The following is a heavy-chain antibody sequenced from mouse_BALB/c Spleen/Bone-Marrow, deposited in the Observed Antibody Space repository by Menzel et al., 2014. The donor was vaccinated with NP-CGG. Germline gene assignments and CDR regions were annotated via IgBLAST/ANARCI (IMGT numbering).Heavy chain of an antibody. Sequence: VMLVESGPGLVAPSQSLSITCTVSGFSLTGYGVNWVRQPPGKGLEWLGMIWGDGSTDYNSALKSRLSISKDNSKSQVFLKMNRLQTDDTARYYCARTLGHYAMDYWGQGTSVTVSS. CDR3: ARTLGHYAMDY. CDR2: IWGDGST. CDR1: GFSLTGYG. J-gene: IGHJ4*01. D-gene: IGHD4-1*01. V-gene: IGHV2-6-7*01.